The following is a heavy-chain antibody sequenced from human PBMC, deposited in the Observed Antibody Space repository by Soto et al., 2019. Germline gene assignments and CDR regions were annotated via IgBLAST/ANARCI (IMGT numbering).Heavy chain of an antibody. CDR3: ARVKVFTSSWSYYYYYGMDV. D-gene: IGHD6-13*01. CDR2: INHSGST. Sequence: QVQLQQWGAGLLKPSETLSLTCAVYGGSFSGYYWSWIRQPPGKGLEWIGEINHSGSTNYNPSLKSRVTISVDTSKNQFSLKLSSMTAAETDVYYCARVKVFTSSWSYYYYYGMDVWGQGTTVTVSS. J-gene: IGHJ6*02. V-gene: IGHV4-34*01. CDR1: GGSFSGYY.